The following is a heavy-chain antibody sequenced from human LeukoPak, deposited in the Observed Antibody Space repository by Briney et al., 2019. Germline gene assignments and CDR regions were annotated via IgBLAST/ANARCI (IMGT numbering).Heavy chain of an antibody. J-gene: IGHJ4*02. D-gene: IGHD6-13*01. CDR1: GFTFSSYS. CDR2: ISSSSSYI. CDR3: ASALGSSSWPFDY. V-gene: IGHV3-21*01. Sequence: GGSLRLSCAASGFTFSSYSMNLVRQAPGKGLEWVSSISSSSSYIYYADSVKGRFTISRDNAKNSLYLQMNSLRAEDTAVYYCASALGSSSWPFDYWGQGTLVTVSS.